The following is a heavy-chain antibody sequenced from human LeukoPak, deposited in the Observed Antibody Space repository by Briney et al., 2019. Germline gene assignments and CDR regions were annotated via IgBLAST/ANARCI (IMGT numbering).Heavy chain of an antibody. Sequence: PGGSLTLSCAASGFTFNTYAMHCVRQAPGKGLEYVSAISGNGVSTYYANSVKGRFTISRDNSKNTLYLQMGSLRTEDMAVYYCARAPSSGWYDYWGQGTLVTVSS. CDR1: GFTFNTYA. CDR2: ISGNGVST. CDR3: ARAPSSGWYDY. D-gene: IGHD6-19*01. V-gene: IGHV3-64*01. J-gene: IGHJ4*02.